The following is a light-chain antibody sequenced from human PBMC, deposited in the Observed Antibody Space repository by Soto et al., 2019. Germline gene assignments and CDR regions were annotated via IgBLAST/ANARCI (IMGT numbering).Light chain of an antibody. CDR2: QDI. CDR1: KLGDKY. CDR3: QAWDSSTAGAV. J-gene: IGLJ2*01. V-gene: IGLV3-1*01. Sequence: SYELTQPPSVSVSPGQTASITCSGDKLGDKYACWYQQKPGQSPVLVIYQDIKRPSGIPERFSGSNSGNTATLTISGTQAMDEADYYCQAWDSSTAGAVFGGGTKLTVL.